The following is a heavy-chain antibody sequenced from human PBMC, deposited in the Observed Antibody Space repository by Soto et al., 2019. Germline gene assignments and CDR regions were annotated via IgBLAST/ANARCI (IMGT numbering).Heavy chain of an antibody. V-gene: IGHV3-13*01. CDR3: ATAYSNCSGGRCYAFDN. D-gene: IGHD2-15*01. CDR1: GFTFSSYD. Sequence: GGSLRLSCAASGFTFSSYDMHWVRQATGKGLEWVSAIGTAGDTYYPSSVKGRFTICRENAKISLYLQMNSLRAGDTAVYYGATAYSNCSGGRCYAFDNWGQGTMVTVSS. CDR2: IGTAGDT. J-gene: IGHJ3*02.